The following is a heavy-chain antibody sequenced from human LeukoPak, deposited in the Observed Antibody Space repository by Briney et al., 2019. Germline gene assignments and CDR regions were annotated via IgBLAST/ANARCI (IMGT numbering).Heavy chain of an antibody. D-gene: IGHD3-10*02. J-gene: IGHJ6*04. CDR3: AELGITMIGGV. Sequence: GGSLRLSCAASGFTFSRYSMNWVRQVPGKGLEWISYISSTSKTIYYANSLKGRFTISRDNADNSLFLQMNSLRAEDTAVYYCAELGITMIGGVWGKGTTVTISS. CDR2: ISSTSKTI. CDR1: GFTFSRYS. V-gene: IGHV3-48*01.